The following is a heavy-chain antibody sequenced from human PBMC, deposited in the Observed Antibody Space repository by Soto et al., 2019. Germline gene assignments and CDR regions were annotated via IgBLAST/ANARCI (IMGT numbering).Heavy chain of an antibody. J-gene: IGHJ6*02. CDR1: GFTFSSHA. Sequence: PGGSLRLSCAASGFTFSSHAMNWVRQAPGKGLEWLSYITSTSSTKHYAPSVEGRFTISRDNAKNSLYLQMNSLRDEDTAVYYCARRITMVRGPYYYYAMDVWGQGTTVTVSS. CDR2: ITSTSSTK. V-gene: IGHV3-48*02. D-gene: IGHD3-10*01. CDR3: ARRITMVRGPYYYYAMDV.